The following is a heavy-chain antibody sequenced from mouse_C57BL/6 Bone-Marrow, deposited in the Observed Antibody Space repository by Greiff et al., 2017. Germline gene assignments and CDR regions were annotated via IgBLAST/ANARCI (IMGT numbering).Heavy chain of an antibody. CDR3: ASTFITTMDY. CDR2: ISYDGSN. J-gene: IGHJ4*01. CDR1: GYSITSGYY. V-gene: IGHV3-6*01. Sequence: VQLKVSGPGLVKPSQSLSLTCSVTGYSITSGYYWNWIRQFPGNKLEWMGYISYDGSNNYNPSLKNRISITRDTSKNQFFLKLNSVTTEDTATYYCASTFITTMDYWGQGTSVTVSS. D-gene: IGHD1-1*01.